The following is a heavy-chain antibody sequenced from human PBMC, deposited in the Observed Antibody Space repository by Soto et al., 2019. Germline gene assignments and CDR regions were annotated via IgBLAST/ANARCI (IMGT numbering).Heavy chain of an antibody. CDR1: GFTFSSYG. Sequence: QVQLVESGGGVVQPGRSLRLSCAASGFTFSSYGMHWVRQAPGKGLEWVAVISYDGSNKYYADSVKGRFTISRDNSKNTLYLQMNSLRAEDTAVYYCAKLHQPYCSGGSCYSFDYWGQGTLVTVSS. CDR2: ISYDGSNK. CDR3: AKLHQPYCSGGSCYSFDY. J-gene: IGHJ4*02. V-gene: IGHV3-30*18. D-gene: IGHD2-15*01.